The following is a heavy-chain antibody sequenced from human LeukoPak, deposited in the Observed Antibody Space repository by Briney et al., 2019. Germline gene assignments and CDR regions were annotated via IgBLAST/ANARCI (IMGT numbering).Heavy chain of an antibody. CDR3: ARDLTYCSGGSCYSGLGY. V-gene: IGHV3-30*03. D-gene: IGHD2-15*01. CDR1: GFTFSSYG. J-gene: IGHJ4*02. CDR2: ISYDGSNK. Sequence: GGSLRLSCAASGFTFSSYGMHWVRQAPGKGLEWVAVISYDGSNKYYADSVKGRFTISRDNSKNTLYLQMNSLRAEDTAVYYCARDLTYCSGGSCYSGLGYWGQGTLVTVSS.